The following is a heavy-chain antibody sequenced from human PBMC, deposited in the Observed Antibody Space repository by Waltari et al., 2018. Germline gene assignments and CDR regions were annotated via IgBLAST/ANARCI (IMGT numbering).Heavy chain of an antibody. J-gene: IGHJ4*02. CDR3: ARGPSIKWELPGFFDT. V-gene: IGHV4-4*09. CDR1: GGSLSGLY. D-gene: IGHD1-26*01. Sequence: QVRLQESGPGLVKPSQTLALTCTVSGGSLSGLYWSWIRLSPGKGLEWIGFTYTTGGTNYNPAFNNRVTMSVDTSRGQFSLRLTFLSASDTATYYCARGPSIKWELPGFFDTWGQGILVTVSS. CDR2: TYTTGGT.